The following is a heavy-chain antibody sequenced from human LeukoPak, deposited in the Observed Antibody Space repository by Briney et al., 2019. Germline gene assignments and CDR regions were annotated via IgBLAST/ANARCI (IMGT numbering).Heavy chain of an antibody. J-gene: IGHJ4*02. CDR3: AKDFPRQQQPWG. CDR1: GFTFSSYA. D-gene: IGHD6-13*01. V-gene: IGHV3-23*01. Sequence: PGGSLRLSCAASGFTFSSYAMSLVRQAPGKGLEWVSAISGSGGSTYYADSVKRRFTISRDNFKNTLYLQMNSLRAEDTAVYYCAKDFPRQQQPWGWGQGTLVTVSS. CDR2: ISGSGGST.